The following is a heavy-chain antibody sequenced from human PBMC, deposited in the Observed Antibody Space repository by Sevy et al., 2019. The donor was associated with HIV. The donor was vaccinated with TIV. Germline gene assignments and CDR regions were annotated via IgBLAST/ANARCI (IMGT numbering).Heavy chain of an antibody. V-gene: IGHV3-23*01. D-gene: IGHD2-15*01. CDR2: ISGSGGST. CDR1: GFTFSSYA. Sequence: GGSLRLSCAASGFTFSSYAMSWVRQAPGKGLEWVSAISGSGGSTYYADSVKGRFTISRDNSKNTLYLQRNSLRAEDTAVYYCANVWHCSGGSCYPADDPWGQGTLVTVSS. J-gene: IGHJ5*02. CDR3: ANVWHCSGGSCYPADDP.